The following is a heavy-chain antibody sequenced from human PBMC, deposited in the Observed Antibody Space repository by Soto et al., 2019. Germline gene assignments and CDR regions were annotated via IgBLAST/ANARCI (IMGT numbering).Heavy chain of an antibody. Sequence: QVQLQESGPGVVKPSETLSLTCSDSCGSISSYYWSWIRPPPGKGLEWIGFIHQNGITNYHRSPNSRVTLTKHRSKNHFSLKLSSVTAADTAGYDWARVGGAVFDPWGQGTLVTVSS. D-gene: IGHD3-10*01. V-gene: IGHV4-59*01. CDR2: IHQNGIT. CDR3: ARVGGAVFDP. J-gene: IGHJ5*02. CDR1: CGSISSYY.